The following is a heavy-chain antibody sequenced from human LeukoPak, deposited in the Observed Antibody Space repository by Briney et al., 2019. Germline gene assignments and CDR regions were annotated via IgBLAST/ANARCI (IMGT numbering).Heavy chain of an antibody. CDR1: GGSISSYY. J-gene: IGHJ4*02. V-gene: IGHV4-59*01. Sequence: PSETLSLTCTVSGGSISSYYWSWIRQPPGKGLEWIGYIYYSGSTNYNPSLKSRVTISVDTSKNQFSLKLSSVTAADTAVYYCARSDSYGYVYYFDYWGQGTLVTVSS. CDR3: ARSDSYGYVYYFDY. CDR2: IYYSGST. D-gene: IGHD5-18*01.